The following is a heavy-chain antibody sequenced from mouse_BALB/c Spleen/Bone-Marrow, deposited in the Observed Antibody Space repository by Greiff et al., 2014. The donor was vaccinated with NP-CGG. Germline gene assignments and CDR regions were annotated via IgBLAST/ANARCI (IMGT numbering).Heavy chain of an antibody. D-gene: IGHD1-1*01. CDR1: GFTFSSYG. Sequence: EVNLVESGGGLVQPGGSLKLSCVASGFTFSSYGMSWVRQTPDKRLESVATINNNGGSTYYPDSVKGQFTISRDNAKNTLYLQMSSLKSEDTAMYYCARVYGWYFDVWGAGTTVTVSS. V-gene: IGHV5-6-3*01. CDR2: INNNGGST. CDR3: ARVYGWYFDV. J-gene: IGHJ1*01.